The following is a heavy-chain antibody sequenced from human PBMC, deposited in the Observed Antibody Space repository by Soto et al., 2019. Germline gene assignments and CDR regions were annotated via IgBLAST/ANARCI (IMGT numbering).Heavy chain of an antibody. V-gene: IGHV1-69*06. CDR3: ARRAYCGGDCYSYYYYGMDV. J-gene: IGHJ6*02. D-gene: IGHD2-21*02. CDR2: IIPIFGTA. CDR1: GGTFSSYA. Sequence: CSVNVSCKASGGTFSSYAISWVRQAPGQGLEWMGGIIPIFGTANYAQKFQGRVTITADKSTSTAYMELSSLRSEDTAVYYCARRAYCGGDCYSYYYYGMDVWGQGTTVTVSS.